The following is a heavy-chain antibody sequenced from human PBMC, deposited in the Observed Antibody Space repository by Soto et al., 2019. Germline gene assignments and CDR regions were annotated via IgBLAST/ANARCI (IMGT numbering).Heavy chain of an antibody. J-gene: IGHJ6*02. CDR2: ISYDGSNK. CDR1: GFTFSSYA. Sequence: QVQLVESGGGVVQPGRSLRLSCAASGFTFSSYAMHWVRQAPGKGLEWVAVISYDGSNKYYADSVKGRFTISRDNSNNTLYLQMNSLRAEDTAVYYCARDRGDIVYPIYYGMDVWGQGTTVTVSS. D-gene: IGHD2-15*01. V-gene: IGHV3-30-3*01. CDR3: ARDRGDIVYPIYYGMDV.